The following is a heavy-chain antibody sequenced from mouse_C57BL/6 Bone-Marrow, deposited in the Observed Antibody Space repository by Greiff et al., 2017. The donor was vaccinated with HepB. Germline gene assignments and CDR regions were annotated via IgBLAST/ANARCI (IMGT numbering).Heavy chain of an antibody. J-gene: IGHJ3*01. D-gene: IGHD2-3*01. CDR1: GYTFTSYG. V-gene: IGHV1-81*01. Sequence: QVQLKQSGAELARPGASVKLSCKASGYTFTSYGISWVKQRTGQGLEWIGEIYPRSGNTYYNEKFKGKATLTADKSSSTAYMELRSLTSEDSSVYFCARGGVYDGYSWFAYWGQGTLVTVSA. CDR3: ARGGVYDGYSWFAY. CDR2: IYPRSGNT.